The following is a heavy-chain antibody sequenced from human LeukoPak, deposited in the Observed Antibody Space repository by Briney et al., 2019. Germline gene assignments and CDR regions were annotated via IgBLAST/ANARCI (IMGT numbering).Heavy chain of an antibody. V-gene: IGHV4-39*01. D-gene: IGHD2-21*02. CDR1: GGSISSSSYY. J-gene: IGHJ4*02. CDR2: IYYSGST. CDR3: ASFVAVSASAND. Sequence: PSETLSLTCTVSGGSISSSSYYWGWIRQPPGKGLEWIGSIYYSGSTYYNPSLKSRVTISVDTSKHQFSLKLSSVTAADTAVYYCASFVAVSASANDWGQGTLVTVSS.